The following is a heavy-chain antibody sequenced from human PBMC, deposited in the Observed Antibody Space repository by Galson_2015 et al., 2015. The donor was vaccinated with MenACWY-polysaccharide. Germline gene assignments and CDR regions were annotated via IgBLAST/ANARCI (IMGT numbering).Heavy chain of an antibody. CDR1: GFTFSSSW. J-gene: IGHJ5*02. CDR2: IKEDGSVK. CDR3: ARDPNWRNSFGP. Sequence: SLRLSCAVSGFTFSSSWMTWVRQAPGKGLEWVANIKEDGSVKNYVDSVRGRFTISRDNALNSVYLQVDSLRAEDTAVYYCARDPNWRNSFGPWGQGTLVTVSS. V-gene: IGHV3-7*01. D-gene: IGHD1-1*01.